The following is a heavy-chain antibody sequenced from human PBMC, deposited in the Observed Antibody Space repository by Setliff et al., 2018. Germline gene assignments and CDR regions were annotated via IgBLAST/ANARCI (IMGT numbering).Heavy chain of an antibody. D-gene: IGHD6-19*01. CDR3: ARSAVAVPGQFYFDN. Sequence: GGSLRLSCAASGFTFSSSSMTWVRQAPGKGLVWVSRINRDGSYTVYADSVKGRLTISRDNAKNSLYLQMNSLRSEDTAVYYCARSAVAVPGQFYFDNWGQGTQVTVSS. CDR2: INRDGSYT. V-gene: IGHV3-74*01. J-gene: IGHJ4*02. CDR1: GFTFSSSS.